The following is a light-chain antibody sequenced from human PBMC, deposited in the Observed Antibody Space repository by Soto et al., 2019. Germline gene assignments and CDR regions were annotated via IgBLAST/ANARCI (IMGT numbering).Light chain of an antibody. J-gene: IGKJ4*01. V-gene: IGKV3-20*01. Sequence: EIVLTQSPGTLSLSPGERATLSCRASQSVSSSYLAWYQQKPGQAPRLLIYGASSRATGIPDRFSGSGSGTDFTLTISRLEPEDFAVYYCQQYGSFPLTFGGGIKVEIK. CDR1: QSVSSSY. CDR2: GAS. CDR3: QQYGSFPLT.